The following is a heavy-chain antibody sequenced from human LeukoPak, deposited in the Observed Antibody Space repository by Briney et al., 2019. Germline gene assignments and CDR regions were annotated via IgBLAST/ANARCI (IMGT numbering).Heavy chain of an antibody. CDR1: GFTFDDYA. J-gene: IGHJ4*02. CDR3: AKDTGYSSGWSVNYFDY. Sequence: GVSLRLSCPPSGFTFDDYAMHWVRQAAGKGLEWVSGISWNSGSIGYADSVKGRFTITRDNAKNSLYLQMNSLRAEDTALYYWAKDTGYSSGWSVNYFDYWGQGTLVTVSS. V-gene: IGHV3-9*01. D-gene: IGHD6-19*01. CDR2: ISWNSGSI.